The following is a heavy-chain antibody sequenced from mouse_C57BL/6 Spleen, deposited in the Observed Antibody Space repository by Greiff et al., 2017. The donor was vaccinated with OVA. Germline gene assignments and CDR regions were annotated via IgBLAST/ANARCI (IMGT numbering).Heavy chain of an antibody. CDR3: ARGGGYDASYAMDY. CDR2: IDPSDSYT. D-gene: IGHD2-2*01. V-gene: IGHV1-69*01. CDR1: GYTFTSYW. Sequence: QVQLQQPGAELVMPGASVKLSCKASGYTFTSYWMQWVKQRPGQGLEWIGEIDPSDSYTNYNQKFKGKSTLTVDTSSSTAYMQLSSLTSEDSAVYYCARGGGYDASYAMDYWGQGTSVTVSS. J-gene: IGHJ4*01.